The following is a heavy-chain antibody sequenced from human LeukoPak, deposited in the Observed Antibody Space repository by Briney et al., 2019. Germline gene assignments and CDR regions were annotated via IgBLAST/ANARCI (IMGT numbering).Heavy chain of an antibody. CDR1: GGTFSSYA. D-gene: IGHD3-3*01. J-gene: IGHJ5*02. V-gene: IGHV1-69*01. CDR3: ARGALRFSPFDP. CDR2: IIPIFGTA. Sequence: SVKVSCKASGGTFSSYAISWVRQAPGQGLEWMGGIIPIFGTANYAQKFQGRVTITADESTSTAYMELSSLRSEDTAVYYYARGALRFSPFDPWGQGTLVTVSS.